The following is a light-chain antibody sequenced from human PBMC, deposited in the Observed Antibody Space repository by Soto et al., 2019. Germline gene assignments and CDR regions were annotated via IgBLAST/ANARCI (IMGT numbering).Light chain of an antibody. CDR3: QQYDRSPLT. CDR2: GAS. Sequence: ELRSKKCPATLSVSPGEGAPLSFRASQSVSSNLAWYQQKPGQAPRLLIYGASTRATGIPARFSGSGSGTDFTLTISSLQAEDVAVYYCQQYDRSPLTFGGGTKVDIK. V-gene: IGKV3-15*01. J-gene: IGKJ4*01. CDR1: QSVSSN.